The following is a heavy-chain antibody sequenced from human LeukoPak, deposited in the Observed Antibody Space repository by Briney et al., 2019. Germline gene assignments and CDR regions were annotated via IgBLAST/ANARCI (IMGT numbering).Heavy chain of an antibody. D-gene: IGHD6-13*01. CDR2: IYTSGST. J-gene: IGHJ6*03. CDR3: ARVVYSSSWYFSRGARGYYYMDV. Sequence: PSETLSLTCTVSGGSISSGSYYWSWIRQPAGKGLEWIGRIYTSGSTNYNPSLKSRVTISVDTSKNQFSLKLSSVTAADTAVYYCARVVYSSSWYFSRGARGYYYMDVWGKGTTVTISS. V-gene: IGHV4-61*02. CDR1: GGSISSGSYY.